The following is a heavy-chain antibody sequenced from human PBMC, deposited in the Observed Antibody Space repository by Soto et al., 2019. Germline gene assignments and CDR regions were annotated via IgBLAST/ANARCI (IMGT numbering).Heavy chain of an antibody. D-gene: IGHD3-22*01. V-gene: IGHV4-61*01. CDR2: LPYCGSV. J-gene: IGHJ4*02. CDR3: AGSDGYWADS. Sequence: QLQLQESGPGLVKSSDTLSLTCTVSGGSVTRTHFFWSWIRQTPGEGLEWIASLPYCGSVSHNTSLKSRVNRPVDTSKNQVSLHLHSGAAADTAVYFCAGSDGYWADSWGQGTLVTVSP. CDR1: GGSVTRTHFF.